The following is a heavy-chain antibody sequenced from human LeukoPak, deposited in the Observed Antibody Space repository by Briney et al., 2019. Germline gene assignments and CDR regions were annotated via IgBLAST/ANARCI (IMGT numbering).Heavy chain of an antibody. CDR3: AKRCSGDCYWGFDY. J-gene: IGHJ4*02. CDR2: IRYDGSNK. D-gene: IGHD2-21*01. CDR1: GLTFSSYG. Sequence: GGSLRLSCAASGLTFSSYGMHWVRQAPGKGLEWAAFIRYDGSNKYYADSVKGRFTISRDNSKNTLYLQMNSLRAEDTAVYYCAKRCSGDCYWGFDYWGQGTLVTVSS. V-gene: IGHV3-30*02.